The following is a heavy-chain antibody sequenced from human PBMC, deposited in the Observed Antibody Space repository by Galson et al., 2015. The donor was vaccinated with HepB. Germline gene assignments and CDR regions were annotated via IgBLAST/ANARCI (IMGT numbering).Heavy chain of an antibody. CDR3: AKGATYYDFWSGYYPGTFDI. V-gene: IGHV3-30*18. CDR2: ISYDGGNK. J-gene: IGHJ3*02. D-gene: IGHD3-3*01. CDR1: GFTFSTYG. Sequence: SCAASGFTFSTYGMHWVRQAPGKGLEWVAVISYDGGNKYYADSVKGRFTISRDNSKNTLYLQMNSLRPEDTAVYYCAKGATYYDFWSGYYPGTFDIWGQGTMVTVSS.